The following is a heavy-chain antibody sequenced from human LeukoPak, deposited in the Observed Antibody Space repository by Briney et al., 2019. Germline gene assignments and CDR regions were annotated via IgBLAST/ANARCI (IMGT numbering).Heavy chain of an antibody. V-gene: IGHV1-8*03. J-gene: IGHJ5*02. CDR1: GYTFTSYD. D-gene: IGHD2-2*01. Sequence: ASVKVSCKASGYTFTSYDIHWVRQAPGQGLEWMGWMNPNSGNTGYAQKFQGRVTITRNTSISTAYMELSSLTSEDTAVYYCATYCSSTSCPYNWFDPWGQGTLVNGSS. CDR2: MNPNSGNT. CDR3: ATYCSSTSCPYNWFDP.